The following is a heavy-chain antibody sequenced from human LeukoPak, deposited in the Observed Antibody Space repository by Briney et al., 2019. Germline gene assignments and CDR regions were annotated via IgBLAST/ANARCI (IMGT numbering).Heavy chain of an antibody. CDR3: ARDLRVFGGYAGRGFDP. D-gene: IGHD5-12*01. V-gene: IGHV3-7*01. CDR1: GFTFRTYW. CDR2: IAQDGSGK. J-gene: IGHJ5*02. Sequence: PGGSLRLSCAASGFTFRTYWMTWVRQAPGKGLEWVANIAQDGSGKYYVDSVKGRFTVSRDNSKNTLHLQMNSLRAEDTAVYYCARDLRVFGGYAGRGFDPWGQGTLVTVSS.